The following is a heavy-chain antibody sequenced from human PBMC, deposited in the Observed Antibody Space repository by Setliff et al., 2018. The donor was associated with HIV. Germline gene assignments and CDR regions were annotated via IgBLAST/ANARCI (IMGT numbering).Heavy chain of an antibody. Sequence: GSLRLSCTVSGFIFGDYGMNWFRQPPGKGLEWVVIIWFDGNKKYYADSVKGRFTISRDNSKNTLYLQMNSLRAEDTATYYCAKEFEDLSGAYWGQGTLVTVSS. D-gene: IGHD3-10*01. V-gene: IGHV3-30*02. J-gene: IGHJ4*02. CDR2: IWFDGNKK. CDR3: AKEFEDLSGAY. CDR1: GFIFGDYG.